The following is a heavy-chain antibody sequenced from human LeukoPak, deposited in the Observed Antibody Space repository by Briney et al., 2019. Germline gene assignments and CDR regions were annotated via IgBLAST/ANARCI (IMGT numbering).Heavy chain of an antibody. CDR1: GYTFTSYG. CDR3: ARVATLGSYYFDY. J-gene: IGHJ4*02. V-gene: IGHV1-69*04. Sequence: GASVKVSCKASGYTFTSYGISWVRQAPGQGLEWMGRIIPILGIANYAQKFQGRVTITADKSTSTAYMELSSLRSEDTAVYYCARVATLGSYYFDYWGQGTLVTVSS. D-gene: IGHD1-26*01. CDR2: IIPILGIA.